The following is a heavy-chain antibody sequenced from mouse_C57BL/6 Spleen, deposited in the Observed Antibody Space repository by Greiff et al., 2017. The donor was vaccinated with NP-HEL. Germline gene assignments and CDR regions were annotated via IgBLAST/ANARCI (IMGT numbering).Heavy chain of an antibody. J-gene: IGHJ1*03. D-gene: IGHD1-1*01. CDR3: TRRGPYGSRGYFDV. CDR2: IDPDTGGT. Sequence: QVQLQQSGAELVRPGASVTLSCKASGYTFTDYEMHWVKQTPVHGLEWIGAIDPDTGGTAYNQKIKGKAILTADKSSSTAYMELRSLTSEDSAVYYCTRRGPYGSRGYFDVWGTGTTVTVSS. V-gene: IGHV1-15*01. CDR1: GYTFTDYE.